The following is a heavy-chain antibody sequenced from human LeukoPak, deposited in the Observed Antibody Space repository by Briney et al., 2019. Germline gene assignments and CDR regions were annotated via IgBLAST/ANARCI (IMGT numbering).Heavy chain of an antibody. D-gene: IGHD2-2*01. J-gene: IGHJ5*02. CDR3: ATRGYCSGTSCYAPQP. CDR2: ITGTGGST. V-gene: IGHV3-23*01. Sequence: LSGGSLRLSCAASGFTFSSYAMSWVRQAPGKGLEWVSAITGTGGSTYYADSVKGRFTISRDNSKNTLYLQMNSLRAEDTAVYYCATRGYCSGTSCYAPQPWGQGTLVTVSS. CDR1: GFTFSSYA.